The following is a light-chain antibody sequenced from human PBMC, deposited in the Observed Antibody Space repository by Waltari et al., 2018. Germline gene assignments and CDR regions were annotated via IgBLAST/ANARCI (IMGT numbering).Light chain of an antibody. J-gene: IGKJ4*01. CDR1: QSFSSSY. V-gene: IGKV3D-20*02. CDR2: AAS. CDR3: QQSYSTPLT. Sequence: IVLTQSPGTLSLSPGERATLSCRASQSFSSSYLAWYQHKPGQAPRLLIYAASSRAAGIPDRFSGSGSGTDFTLTIGRLEPEDSAVYYCQQSYSTPLTFGGGTKVEIK.